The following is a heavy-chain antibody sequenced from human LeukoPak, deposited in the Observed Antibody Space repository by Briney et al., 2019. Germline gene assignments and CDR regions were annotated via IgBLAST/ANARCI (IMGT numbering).Heavy chain of an antibody. CDR2: ICPGDSDT. D-gene: IGHD5-12*01. Sequence: GESLKISCKGSGYSFTNYWIGWVRQMPGKGREWMGIICPGDSDTRYSPSFQGQVTISADKFLTSAYLQWSSLKASDTAMYYCARGYGAYGHYLDYWGQGTLVTVSS. CDR3: ARGYGAYGHYLDY. V-gene: IGHV5-51*01. CDR1: GYSFTNYW. J-gene: IGHJ4*02.